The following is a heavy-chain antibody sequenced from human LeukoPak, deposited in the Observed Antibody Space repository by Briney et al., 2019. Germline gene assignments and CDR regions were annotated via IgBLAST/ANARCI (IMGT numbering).Heavy chain of an antibody. Sequence: GGSLRLSCAASGFTFSDYYMSWIRQAPGKGLEWVSYISDIDNTVYYADSVKGRFTISRDNAKKSLYLQMNSLRAEDTAVYYCARAQQQLAPIDAFDIWGQGTMVTVSS. CDR3: ARAQQQLAPIDAFDI. J-gene: IGHJ3*02. V-gene: IGHV3-11*01. CDR2: ISDIDNTV. CDR1: GFTFSDYY. D-gene: IGHD6-13*01.